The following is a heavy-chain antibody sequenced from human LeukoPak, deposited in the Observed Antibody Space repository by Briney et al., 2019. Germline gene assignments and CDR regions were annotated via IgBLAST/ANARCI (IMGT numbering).Heavy chain of an antibody. D-gene: IGHD3/OR15-3a*01. Sequence: SETLSLTCTVSGGSINNYYWSWIRQPPGKGLELIGYIYYGGSTNYNPSLKSRVTMSVDTSKSQFSLKVNSVTAADTAVYYCARRTGYYDGFDYWGQGTLVTVSS. CDR2: IYYGGST. CDR1: GGSINNYY. CDR3: ARRTGYYDGFDY. V-gene: IGHV4-59*01. J-gene: IGHJ4*02.